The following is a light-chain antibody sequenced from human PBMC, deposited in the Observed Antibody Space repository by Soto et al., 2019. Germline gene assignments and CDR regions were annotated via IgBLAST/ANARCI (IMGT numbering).Light chain of an antibody. V-gene: IGLV2-14*01. CDR1: SSDVGDYNY. CDR2: DVS. CDR3: SSYTSSSTFYV. Sequence: QSALTQPASVSGSPGQSITLSCTGTSSDVGDYNYVSWYQQHPGKAPKLMIYDVSNRPSGGSNRFSGSKSGNTASLTISGLRAEDEADYYCSSYTSSSTFYVFGTGTKVTVL. J-gene: IGLJ1*01.